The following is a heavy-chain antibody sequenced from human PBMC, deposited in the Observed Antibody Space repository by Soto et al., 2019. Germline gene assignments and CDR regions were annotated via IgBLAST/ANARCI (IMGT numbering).Heavy chain of an antibody. D-gene: IGHD5-18*01. Sequence: GGSLRLSCAASGFTFSSYGMHWVRQAPGKGLEWVAVISYDGSNKYYADSVKGRFTISRDNSKNTLYLQMNSLRAEDTAVYYCAKAVGIQLWLRIYYYGMAVWGQGTTVTVSS. CDR1: GFTFSSYG. CDR3: AKAVGIQLWLRIYYYGMAV. V-gene: IGHV3-30*18. J-gene: IGHJ6*02. CDR2: ISYDGSNK.